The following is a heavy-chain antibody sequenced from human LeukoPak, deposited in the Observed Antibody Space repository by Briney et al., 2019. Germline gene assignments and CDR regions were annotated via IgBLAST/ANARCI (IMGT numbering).Heavy chain of an antibody. Sequence: GGSLRLSCAASGFTFNNYWMSWVRQAPGKGLEWVANIKQDGSEKFFVDSMRGRFTISGDNAKNSLYLQVNSLRAEDTAVYYCARIGYSSSAFDYWGQGTLVTVSS. CDR3: ARIGYSSSAFDY. D-gene: IGHD6-6*01. J-gene: IGHJ4*02. CDR1: GFTFNNYW. CDR2: IKQDGSEK. V-gene: IGHV3-7*01.